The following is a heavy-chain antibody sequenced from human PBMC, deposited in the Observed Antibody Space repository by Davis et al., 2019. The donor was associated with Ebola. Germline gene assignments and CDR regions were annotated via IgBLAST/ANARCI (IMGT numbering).Heavy chain of an antibody. Sequence: GESLKISCSGSGFTFSRYSMNWVRQAPGKGLEWLAYISGSSSSIDYADSVKGRFTISRDNAKNLGYLEMHSLRDEDTALYYCARECDNGAPHDYWGQGARVIVSS. CDR3: ARECDNGAPHDY. J-gene: IGHJ4*02. D-gene: IGHD1-26*01. V-gene: IGHV3-48*02. CDR2: ISGSSSSI. CDR1: GFTFSRYS.